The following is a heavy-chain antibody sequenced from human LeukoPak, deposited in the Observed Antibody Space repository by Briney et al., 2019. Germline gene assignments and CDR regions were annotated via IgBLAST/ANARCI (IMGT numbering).Heavy chain of an antibody. CDR2: INNSGST. J-gene: IGHJ6*02. CDR1: GGSFSGYY. Sequence: PSETLSLTCAVYGGSFSGYYWSWIRQPPGKGLEWIGEINNSGSTNYNPSLKSRVTISVDTSKNQFSLKLSSVTAADTAVYYCARTTGNLLRMDVWGQGTTVTVSS. D-gene: IGHD4-11*01. CDR3: ARTTGNLLRMDV. V-gene: IGHV4-34*01.